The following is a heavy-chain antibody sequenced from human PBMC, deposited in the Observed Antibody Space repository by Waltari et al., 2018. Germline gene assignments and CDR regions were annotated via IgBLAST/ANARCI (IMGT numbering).Heavy chain of an antibody. V-gene: IGHV3-33*01. CDR1: GFTFSSYG. Sequence: QVQLVESGGGVVQPGRSLRLSCAASGFTFSSYGMHWVRQAPGKGLEWVAVIWYDGSNKYYADSVKGRFTISRDNSKNTLYLQMNSLRAEDTAVYYCARDHNTAMGIDYWGQGTLVTVSS. D-gene: IGHD5-18*01. CDR2: IWYDGSNK. J-gene: IGHJ4*02. CDR3: ARDHNTAMGIDY.